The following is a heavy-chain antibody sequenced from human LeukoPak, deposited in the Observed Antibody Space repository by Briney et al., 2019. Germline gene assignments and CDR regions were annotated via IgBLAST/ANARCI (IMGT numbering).Heavy chain of an antibody. CDR2: IWYDGGNK. CDR3: AKDLDSGYADYYYGMDV. V-gene: IGHV3-33*06. D-gene: IGHD5-12*01. Sequence: GGSLRLSCAASGFTFSSYGMHWVRQAPGKGLEWVAVIWYDGGNKYYADSVKGRFTISRDNSKNTLYLQMNSLRAEDTAVYYCAKDLDSGYADYYYGMDVWGQGTTVTVSS. CDR1: GFTFSSYG. J-gene: IGHJ6*02.